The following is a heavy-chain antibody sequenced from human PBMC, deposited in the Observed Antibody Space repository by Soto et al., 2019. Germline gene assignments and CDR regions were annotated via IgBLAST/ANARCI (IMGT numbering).Heavy chain of an antibody. CDR3: ARGGYVVVVTAALDY. D-gene: IGHD2-21*02. Sequence: QVQLMQSGAEVKKPGASVKVSCKASGDTFTDYYIHWVRQAPGQGLEWMGTVNPSGGHTTYAQHFLGRMTMNRDTSTSTLYTELTSLTSDDTAVYYCARGGYVVVVTAALDYWGQGTLVTVSS. V-gene: IGHV1-46*01. J-gene: IGHJ4*02. CDR1: GDTFTDYY. CDR2: VNPSGGHT.